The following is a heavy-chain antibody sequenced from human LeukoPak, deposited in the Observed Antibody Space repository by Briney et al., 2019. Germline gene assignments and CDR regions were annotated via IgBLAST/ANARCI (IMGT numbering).Heavy chain of an antibody. Sequence: GGSLRLSCAASGFTFSSYGMSWVRQAPGKGLEWVSAISGSDGTTYYADSVKGRFTISRDNSKYTLSLQMNSLRAEDTAVYYCAKALGQWLDSNYFDYWGQGTLVTVSS. CDR1: GFTFSSYG. CDR3: AKALGQWLDSNYFDY. D-gene: IGHD6-19*01. J-gene: IGHJ4*02. V-gene: IGHV3-23*01. CDR2: ISGSDGTT.